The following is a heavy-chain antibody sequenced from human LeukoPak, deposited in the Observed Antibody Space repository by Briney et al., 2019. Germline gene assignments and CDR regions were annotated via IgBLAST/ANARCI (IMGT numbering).Heavy chain of an antibody. CDR3: ARDRRGEKDFDV. CDR2: IYADGYT. Sequence: WVSAIYADGYTRDAASVKGRFSISRHNSKNTVYLQMDNLRPEDTAVYYCARDRRGEKDFDVWGPGTMVTVSS. J-gene: IGHJ3*01. V-gene: IGHV3-53*04.